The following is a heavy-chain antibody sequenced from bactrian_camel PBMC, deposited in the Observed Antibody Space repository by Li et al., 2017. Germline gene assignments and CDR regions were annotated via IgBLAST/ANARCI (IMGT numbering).Heavy chain of an antibody. CDR1: QRTYNTYR. CDR2: ICTGRLSTVRETT. V-gene: IGHV3S54*01. CDR3: AADPWSNTCLNDDQYNY. Sequence: HVQLVESGGGSVQAGGSLRLACVASQRTYNTYRMGWFRQVQGKEREGVAAICTGRLSTVRETTYYADSVKGRFTISQDHAKNTLYLQMNSLKPEDTAMYICAADPWSNTCLNDDQYNYWGQGTQVTVS. D-gene: IGHD1*01. J-gene: IGHJ4*01.